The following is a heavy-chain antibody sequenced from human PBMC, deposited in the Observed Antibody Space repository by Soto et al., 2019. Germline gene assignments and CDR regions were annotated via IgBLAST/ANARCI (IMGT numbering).Heavy chain of an antibody. CDR1: GGSISSGGYY. J-gene: IGHJ5*02. Sequence: SSETLSLTCTVSGGSISSGGYYWSWIRQHPGKGLEWIGYIYYSGSTYYNPSLKSRVTISVDTSKNQFSLKLSSVTAADTAVYYCARAAHYSSPFRWFDPWGQGTLVTVSS. CDR3: ARAAHYSSPFRWFDP. CDR2: IYYSGST. D-gene: IGHD6-13*01. V-gene: IGHV4-31*03.